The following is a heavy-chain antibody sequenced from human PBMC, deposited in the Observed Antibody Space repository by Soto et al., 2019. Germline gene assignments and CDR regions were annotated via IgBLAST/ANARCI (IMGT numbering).Heavy chain of an antibody. D-gene: IGHD6-19*01. J-gene: IGHJ4*02. CDR3: AKEAEYSSGWYYY. V-gene: IGHV3-30*18. CDR1: GFTFSSYG. Sequence: QVQLVESGGGVVQPGRSLRLSCAASGFTFSSYGMHWVRQAPGKGLEWVAVISYDGSNKYYADSVKGRFTISRDNSKNTLYLQMNSLRAEDTAVYYCAKEAEYSSGWYYYWGQGTLVTVSS. CDR2: ISYDGSNK.